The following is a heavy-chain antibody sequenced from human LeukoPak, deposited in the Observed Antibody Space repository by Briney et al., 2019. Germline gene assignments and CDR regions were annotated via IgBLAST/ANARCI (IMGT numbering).Heavy chain of an antibody. CDR3: ASSLITMVRGANY. V-gene: IGHV4-4*02. D-gene: IGHD3-10*01. CDR2: IYHSGST. J-gene: IGHJ4*02. CDR1: GGSISSSNW. Sequence: SGTLSLTCAVSGGSISSSNWWSWVRQPPGKGLEWIGEIYHSGSTNYNPSLKSRVTISVDKSKNQFPLKLSSVTAADTAVYYCASSLITMVRGANYWGQGTLVTVSS.